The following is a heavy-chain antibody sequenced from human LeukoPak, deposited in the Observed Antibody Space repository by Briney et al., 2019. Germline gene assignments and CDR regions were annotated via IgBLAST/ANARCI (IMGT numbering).Heavy chain of an antibody. D-gene: IGHD2-2*01. CDR1: GYTFTGYY. V-gene: IGHV1-2*02. Sequence: ASVKVSCKASGYTFTGYYMHWVRQAPGQGLEWMGWINPNSGGTNYAQKFQGRVTMTRDTSISTAYMELSRLRSDDTAVYYCARDPSDIVVLPAAKYYYYMDVWGKGTTVTVSS. CDR3: ARDPSDIVVLPAAKYYYYMDV. CDR2: INPNSGGT. J-gene: IGHJ6*03.